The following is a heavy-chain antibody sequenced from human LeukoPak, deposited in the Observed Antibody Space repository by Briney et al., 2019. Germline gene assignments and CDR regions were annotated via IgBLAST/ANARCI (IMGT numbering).Heavy chain of an antibody. V-gene: IGHV3-30-3*01. Sequence: PGRSLSLSCAASGFTFSSYAMHWVRQAPGKGLEWVAVISYDGSNKYYADSVKGRFTISRDNSKNTLYLQMNSLRAEDTAVYYCARDTRSSSLRYYFDYWGQGTLVTVSS. J-gene: IGHJ4*02. CDR3: ARDTRSSSLRYYFDY. CDR2: ISYDGSNK. D-gene: IGHD6-13*01. CDR1: GFTFSSYA.